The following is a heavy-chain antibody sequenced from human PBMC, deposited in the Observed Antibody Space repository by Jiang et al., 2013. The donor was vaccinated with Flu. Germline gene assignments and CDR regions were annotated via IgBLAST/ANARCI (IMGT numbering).Heavy chain of an antibody. J-gene: IGHJ2*01. CDR1: GFTFINDA. Sequence: SVKVSCKASGFTFINDAIHWVRQAPGQRLEWMGWINAGNGDTKYSQKFQGRVTITRDTSASAAYMELSTLRSEDTALYFCARRLGSPYWYFDLWGRGTLVTVSS. CDR3: ARRLGSPYWYFDL. CDR2: INAGNGDT. V-gene: IGHV1-3*01.